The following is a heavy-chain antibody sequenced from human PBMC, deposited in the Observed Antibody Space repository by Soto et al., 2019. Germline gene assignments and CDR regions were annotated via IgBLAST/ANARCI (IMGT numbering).Heavy chain of an antibody. J-gene: IGHJ4*02. CDR2: ISAYNGNT. V-gene: IGHV1-18*01. CDR3: ARDLTVTYYYDSSGYYHYDY. D-gene: IGHD3-22*01. CDR1: GHTFTSYG. Sequence: ASVKVSCKASGHTFTSYGISWVRQAPGQGLEWMGWISAYNGNTNYAQKLQGRVTMTTDTSTSTAYMELRSLRSDDTAVYYCARDLTVTYYYDSSGYYHYDYWGQGTLVTVSS.